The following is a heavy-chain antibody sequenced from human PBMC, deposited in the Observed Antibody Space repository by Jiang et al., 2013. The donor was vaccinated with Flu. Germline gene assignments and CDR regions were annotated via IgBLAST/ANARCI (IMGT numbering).Heavy chain of an antibody. CDR3: ASRGGSGWNWFDP. V-gene: IGHV3-23*01. D-gene: IGHD6-19*01. J-gene: IGHJ5*02. Sequence: WVSAISGSGGSTYYADSVKGRFTISRDNSKNTLYLQMNSLRAEDTAVYYCASRGGSGWNWFDPWGQGTLVTVSS. CDR2: ISGSGGST.